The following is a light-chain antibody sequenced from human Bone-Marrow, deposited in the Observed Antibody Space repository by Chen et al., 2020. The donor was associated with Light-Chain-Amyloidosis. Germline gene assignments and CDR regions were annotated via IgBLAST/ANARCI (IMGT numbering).Light chain of an antibody. CDR1: DLPTKY. V-gene: IGLV3-25*03. CDR3: QSADSSVTYEVI. Sequence: SYELTHPPSVSVSPGQMDRLTCSGDDLPTKYAYWYQQKPGQAPVLVIHRDTERPSGISERFSGSSTGTTATLTISGVQAEDEADYHCQSADSSVTYEVIFGGGTKLTVL. CDR2: RDT. J-gene: IGLJ2*01.